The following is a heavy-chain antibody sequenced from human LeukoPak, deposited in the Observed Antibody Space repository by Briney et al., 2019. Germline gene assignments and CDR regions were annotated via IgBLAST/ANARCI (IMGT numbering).Heavy chain of an antibody. CDR3: ANQEDRIAGGMDV. CDR1: GFTFSSYG. CDR2: ISYDGSNK. V-gene: IGHV3-30*18. J-gene: IGHJ6*02. D-gene: IGHD6-13*01. Sequence: AGGSLRLSCAASGFTFSSYGMHWVRQAPGKGLEWVAVISYDGSNKYYADSVKGRFTISRDNSKNTLYLQMNSLRAEDTAVYYCANQEDRIAGGMDVWGQGTTVTVSS.